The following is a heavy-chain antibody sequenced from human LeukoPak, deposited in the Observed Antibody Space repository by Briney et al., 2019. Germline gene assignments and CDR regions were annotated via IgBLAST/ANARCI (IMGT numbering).Heavy chain of an antibody. V-gene: IGHV4-39*01. J-gene: IGHJ4*02. D-gene: IGHD6-13*01. Sequence: PSETLSLTCTVSGGSISSSSYCWVWIRQPPGKGLEWIGSIYYSGSTYYNPSLKSRVTISVHTSTHPSSPNLSSVTAADSAVYYCARNLQQLVPSLFDYWGQGTLVTVSS. CDR2: IYYSGST. CDR3: ARNLQQLVPSLFDY. CDR1: GGSISSSSYC.